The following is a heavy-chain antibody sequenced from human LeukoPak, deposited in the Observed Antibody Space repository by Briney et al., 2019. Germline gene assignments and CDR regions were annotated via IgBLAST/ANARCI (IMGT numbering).Heavy chain of an antibody. CDR1: GVTFSSYA. J-gene: IGHJ4*02. CDR2: ISGSGGST. CDR3: AKGGDGYNYPDY. V-gene: IGHV3-23*01. Sequence: GGSLRLSCAASGVTFSSYAMGWVRQAPGKGLEWVSAISGSGGSTYYADSVKGRFTISRDNSKNTLYLQMNSLRAEDTAVYYCAKGGDGYNYPDYWGQGTLVTVSS. D-gene: IGHD5-24*01.